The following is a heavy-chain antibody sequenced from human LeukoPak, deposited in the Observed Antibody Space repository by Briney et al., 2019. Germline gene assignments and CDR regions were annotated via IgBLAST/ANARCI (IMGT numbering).Heavy chain of an antibody. CDR1: GFPLSDHY. CDR2: LSVSGSKI. D-gene: IGHD2-2*01. V-gene: IGHV3-11*01. Sequence: GGSLRLSCVASGFPLSDHYMRWIPPAPGKGLDWGSYLSVSGSKIYYADPLKGRFTITTDNAKNSLFFQMNSLGAEDTAVYYCARGFDCSTTSCSCMDVCGQGTTVTVSS. J-gene: IGHJ6*02. CDR3: ARGFDCSTTSCSCMDV.